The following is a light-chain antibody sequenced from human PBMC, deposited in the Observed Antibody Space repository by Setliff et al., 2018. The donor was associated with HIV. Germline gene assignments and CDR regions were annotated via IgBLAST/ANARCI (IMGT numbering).Light chain of an antibody. CDR2: DVD. CDR1: SSDVGAYYS. V-gene: IGLV2-11*01. Sequence: QSALTQLPSASGSPGQSVTISCTGTSSDVGAYYSVSWYQQHPGKAPKLIISDVDKRPSGVPDRFSGSKSGDTASLTISGLQAEDEADYYCCSYAFKYTLIFGIGTKVTVL. CDR3: CSYAFKYTLI. J-gene: IGLJ1*01.